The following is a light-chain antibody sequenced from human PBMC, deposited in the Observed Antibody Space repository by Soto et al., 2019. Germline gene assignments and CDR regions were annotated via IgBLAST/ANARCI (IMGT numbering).Light chain of an antibody. CDR1: QSVSSK. CDR2: GAS. Sequence: EIVLTQSPGTLSVSPGERATLSCRASQSVSSKLAWYQQKPGQAPRLLFYGASTGATGIPSRFSGSGSETDLPLPTSSLLFEVFAFFNVQRNNNGRGTLAQGTRVEIK. V-gene: IGKV3-15*01. J-gene: IGKJ1*01. CDR3: QRNNNGRGT.